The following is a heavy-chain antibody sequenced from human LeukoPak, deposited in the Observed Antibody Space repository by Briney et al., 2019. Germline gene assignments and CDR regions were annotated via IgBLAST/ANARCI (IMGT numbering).Heavy chain of an antibody. Sequence: GGSLRLSCAASGFSLRSYWMHWVRQDPGKGLVWVSHITSDGSSTGYADSVKGRFTISRDNAKNTLYLQMNSLRVEDTAVYYCVRDAPGDGLDVWGQGTTVTVS. CDR2: ITSDGSST. CDR3: VRDAPGDGLDV. V-gene: IGHV3-74*01. J-gene: IGHJ6*02. CDR1: GFSLRSYW.